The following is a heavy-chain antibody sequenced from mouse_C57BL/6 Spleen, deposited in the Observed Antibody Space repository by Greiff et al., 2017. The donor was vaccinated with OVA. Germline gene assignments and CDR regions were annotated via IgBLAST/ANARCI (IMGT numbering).Heavy chain of an antibody. Sequence: EVMLVESGGALVKPGGSLKLSCAASGFTFSSYAMSWVRQTPEKRLEWVATISDGGSYTYYPDNVKGRFTISRDNAKNNLYLQMSHLKSEDTAMYYCARTTGDFDYWGQGTTLTVSS. CDR1: GFTFSSYA. V-gene: IGHV5-4*03. D-gene: IGHD2-13*01. CDR3: ARTTGDFDY. J-gene: IGHJ2*01. CDR2: ISDGGSYT.